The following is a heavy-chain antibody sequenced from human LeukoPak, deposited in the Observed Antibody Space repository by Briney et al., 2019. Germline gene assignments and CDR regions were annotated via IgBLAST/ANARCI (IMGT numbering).Heavy chain of an antibody. J-gene: IGHJ4*02. CDR3: AREANPGLIAIAAAVTFDY. D-gene: IGHD6-13*01. V-gene: IGHV1-69*13. CDR2: IIPIFGIA. CDR1: GGTFSSYA. Sequence: ASVKVSCKASGGTFSSYAISWVRQAPGQGLEWMGGIIPIFGIANYAQKFQGRVTITADESTSTAYMELSSLRSEDTAVYYCAREANPGLIAIAAAVTFDYWGQGTLVTVSS.